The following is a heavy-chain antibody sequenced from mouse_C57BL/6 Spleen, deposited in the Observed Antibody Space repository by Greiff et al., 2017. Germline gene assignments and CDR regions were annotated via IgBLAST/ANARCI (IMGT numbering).Heavy chain of an antibody. CDR2: IYPRSGNT. CDR3: ARSDDYFYAMDY. V-gene: IGHV1-81*01. J-gene: IGHJ4*01. Sequence: QVQLQQSGAELARPGASVKLSCKASGYTFTSYGISWVKQRTGQGLEWIGEIYPRSGNTYYNEKFKSKATLTADKSSSTAYMELRSLTSEDSAVYFCARSDDYFYAMDYWGQGTSVTVSS. CDR1: GYTFTSYG. D-gene: IGHD2-4*01.